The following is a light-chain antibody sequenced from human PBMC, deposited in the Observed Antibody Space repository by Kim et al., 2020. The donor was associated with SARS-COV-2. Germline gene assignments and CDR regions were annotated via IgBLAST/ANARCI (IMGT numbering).Light chain of an antibody. Sequence: ASVGDRVTITCRASQGISNSLAWYQQRPGKAPKLLLYAASRLESGVPSRFSGSGSGTYYTLTISSLQPEDFATYYCQQYYSTPQTFGQGTKVDIK. V-gene: IGKV1-NL1*01. CDR3: QQYYSTPQT. CDR1: QGISNS. CDR2: AAS. J-gene: IGKJ1*01.